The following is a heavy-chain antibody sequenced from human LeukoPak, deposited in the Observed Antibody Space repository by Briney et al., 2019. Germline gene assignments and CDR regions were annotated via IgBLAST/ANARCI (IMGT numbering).Heavy chain of an antibody. J-gene: IGHJ3*02. CDR3: ARDTLPDYGVDSDAFDI. CDR2: ISSSGSTI. V-gene: IGHV3-11*04. D-gene: IGHD4-17*01. Sequence: GGSLRLSCAASGFTFSDYYMSWIRQAPGKGLEWVSYISSSGSTIYYADSVKGRFTISRDNAKNSLYLQMNSLRAEDTAVYYCARDTLPDYGVDSDAFDIWGQGTMVTVSS. CDR1: GFTFSDYY.